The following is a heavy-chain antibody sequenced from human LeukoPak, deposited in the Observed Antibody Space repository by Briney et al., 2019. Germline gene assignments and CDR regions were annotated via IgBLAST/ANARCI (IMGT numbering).Heavy chain of an antibody. CDR2: IYYSGST. CDR1: GGSISSYY. V-gene: IGHV4-59*12. CDR3: ASGEYYSIDY. D-gene: IGHD4-11*01. Sequence: SDTLSLTCTVSGGSISSYYWSWIRQPPGKGLEWIGYIYYSGSTNYNPSLKSRVTISVDTSKNQFSLKLSSVAAADTAVYYCASGEYYSIDYWGQGTLVTVSS. J-gene: IGHJ4*02.